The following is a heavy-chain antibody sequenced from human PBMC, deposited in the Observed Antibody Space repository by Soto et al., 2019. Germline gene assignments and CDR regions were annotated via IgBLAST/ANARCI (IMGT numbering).Heavy chain of an antibody. J-gene: IGHJ3*02. CDR3: ARDLAAGRNLKHHKYYDSSGPYAFDI. CDR1: GFTFSDYY. Sequence: GGSLRLSCAASGFTFSDYYMGWIRQAPGRGLEWLSYISIASSTIYYADSVKGRFTISRDNAKNSLYLQMNSLRAEDTAVYYCARDLAAGRNLKHHKYYDSSGPYAFDIWGQGTMVTVSS. D-gene: IGHD3-22*01. V-gene: IGHV3-11*04. CDR2: ISIASSTI.